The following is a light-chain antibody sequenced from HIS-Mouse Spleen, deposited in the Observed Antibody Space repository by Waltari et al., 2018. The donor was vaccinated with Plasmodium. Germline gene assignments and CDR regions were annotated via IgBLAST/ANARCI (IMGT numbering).Light chain of an antibody. CDR2: DAS. Sequence: IPSPQTPSPLPASVGDRVTITCRASQGISSALAWYQQKPGKAPKLLIYDASSLESGVPSRFSGSGSGTDFTLTISSLQPEDFATYYCQQFNSYPLTFGGGTKVEIK. CDR1: QGISSA. J-gene: IGKJ4*01. CDR3: QQFNSYPLT. V-gene: IGKV1-13*02.